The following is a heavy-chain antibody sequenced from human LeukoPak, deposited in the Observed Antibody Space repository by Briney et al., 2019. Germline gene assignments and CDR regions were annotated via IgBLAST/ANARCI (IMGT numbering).Heavy chain of an antibody. J-gene: IGHJ4*02. CDR3: ARDTRGDYYFDY. CDR1: GGSISSGDYY. CDR2: IYCSGST. D-gene: IGHD4-17*01. V-gene: IGHV4-30-4*01. Sequence: SQTLSLTCTVSGGSISSGDYYWTWIRQPPGKGLEWIGYIYCSGSTYYNPSLKSRITISVDTSKNQFSLKLSSVTAADTAVYYCARDTRGDYYFDYWGQGTLVTVSS.